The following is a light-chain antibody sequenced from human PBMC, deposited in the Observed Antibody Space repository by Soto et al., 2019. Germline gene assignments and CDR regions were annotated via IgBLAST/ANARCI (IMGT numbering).Light chain of an antibody. CDR3: QQYNNWPRT. V-gene: IGKV3-15*01. CDR2: GAS. J-gene: IGKJ3*01. CDR1: QSVSSN. Sequence: QSXXTXSXSXGERATLSXRASQSVSSNLAWYQQKPGQAPRLLIYGASTRATGIPARFSGSGSGTEFTLTISSLQSEDFAVYYCQQYNNWPRTFGPGTKVDI.